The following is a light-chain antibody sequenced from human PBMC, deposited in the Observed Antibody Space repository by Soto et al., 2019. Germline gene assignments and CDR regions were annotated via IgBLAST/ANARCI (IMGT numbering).Light chain of an antibody. V-gene: IGKV1-6*01. CDR2: AAS. J-gene: IGKJ1*01. CDR1: PGIRND. Sequence: IQNNQSPSSPSASVRSRGPLPCPASPGIRNDLGWYQQKPGKAPQLLIYAASSLQSGVPSRFSGSGSGTDFTLTISSLQPEDFATYYCLQDYNYPRTFGQGTKVEIK. CDR3: LQDYNYPRT.